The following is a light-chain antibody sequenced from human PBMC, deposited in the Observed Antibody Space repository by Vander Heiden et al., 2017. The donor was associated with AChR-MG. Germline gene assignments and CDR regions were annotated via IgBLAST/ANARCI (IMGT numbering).Light chain of an antibody. V-gene: IGLV3-25*03. J-gene: IGLJ3*02. CDR3: QFAASNWA. Sequence: SFELTQPPSVSVSPGQTARITCSGDRLSKQYAYWHQQKAGQAPVVVIYKDTRRPSGIPERFSGSSSGTTVTLTISGVQPEDEADYYCQFAASNWAFGGGTKLTVL. CDR2: KDT. CDR1: RLSKQY.